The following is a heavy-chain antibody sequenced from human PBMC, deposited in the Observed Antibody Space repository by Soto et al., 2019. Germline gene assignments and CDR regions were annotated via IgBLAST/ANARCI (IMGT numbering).Heavy chain of an antibody. CDR1: GGSINSYY. CDR3: ARVGLIAVAGFDY. V-gene: IGHV4-59*01. D-gene: IGHD6-19*01. Sequence: PSETLSITCTVSGGSINSYYWSWTRQPPGKGLEWIGYIYYSGSTNYNPSLKSRVAISVDTSKNQFSLKLSSVTAADTAVYYCARVGLIAVAGFDYWGQGTLVTVSS. CDR2: IYYSGST. J-gene: IGHJ4*02.